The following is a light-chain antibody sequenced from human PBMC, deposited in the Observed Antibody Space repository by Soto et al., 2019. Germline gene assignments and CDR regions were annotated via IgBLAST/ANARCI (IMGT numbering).Light chain of an antibody. CDR1: QSISSW. Sequence: DIQMTQSPSTLSASVGDRVTITCRASQSISSWLAWYQQKPGKAPKLLIHKASSLESGVPSRFSGSEFGTEFTLTISSLQPDDFATYYCQQYNYYPLTFGQGTKVDIK. CDR2: KAS. V-gene: IGKV1-5*03. J-gene: IGKJ1*01. CDR3: QQYNYYPLT.